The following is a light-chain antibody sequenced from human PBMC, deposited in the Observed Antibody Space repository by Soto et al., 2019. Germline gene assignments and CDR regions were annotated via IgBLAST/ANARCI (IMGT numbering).Light chain of an antibody. V-gene: IGKV1-39*01. Sequence: DIRMTQSPSSLSASVGDRVTITCRASQSISGYLNWYQQKPGTAPKLLIYAASSLQSGVPSRFTGSGSGTDFTLTISSLQPEDFATYYCQQSSSTPRTFGQGTKVDIK. CDR1: QSISGY. CDR3: QQSSSTPRT. J-gene: IGKJ1*01. CDR2: AAS.